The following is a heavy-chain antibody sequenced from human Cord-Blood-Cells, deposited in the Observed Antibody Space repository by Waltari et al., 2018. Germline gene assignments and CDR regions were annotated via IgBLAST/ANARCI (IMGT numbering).Heavy chain of an antibody. J-gene: IGHJ4*02. CDR3: AREGTIFGVVIMKY. V-gene: IGHV3-30*04. CDR1: GFTFSSYA. CDR2: KSYDGSNK. Sequence: QVQLVESGGGVVQPGRSLRLSCAASGFTFSSYAMHWVRQAPGKGLGGVASKSYDGSNKIYGDSVEGRFTISRDKSKNTLYLQMNSLRAEDTVVYYCAREGTIFGVVIMKYWGQGTLVTVSS. D-gene: IGHD3-3*01.